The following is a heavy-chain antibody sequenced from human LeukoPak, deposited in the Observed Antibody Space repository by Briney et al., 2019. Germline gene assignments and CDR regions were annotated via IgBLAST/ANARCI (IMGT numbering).Heavy chain of an antibody. J-gene: IGHJ4*02. V-gene: IGHV4-39*01. D-gene: IGHD6-13*01. CDR1: GGSISSSSYY. Sequence: PSETLSLTCTVSGGSISSSSYYWGWIRQPPGKGLEWIGSIYYSGSTYYNPSLKSRVTISVDTSKNQFSLKLSSVTAADTAVYYCASRSAAGRQPFDYWGQGTLVTVSS. CDR2: IYYSGST. CDR3: ASRSAAGRQPFDY.